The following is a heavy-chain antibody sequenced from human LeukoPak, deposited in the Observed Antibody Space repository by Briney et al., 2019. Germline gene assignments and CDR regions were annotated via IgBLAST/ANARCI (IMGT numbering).Heavy chain of an antibody. CDR3: ARDRGAAAGYYYGMDV. D-gene: IGHD6-13*01. CDR1: GFTVSSNY. J-gene: IGHJ6*02. Sequence: GGSLRLSCAVSGFTVSSNYMSWVRQAPGKGLEWVSVIYSGGSTYDADSVKGRFTISRDNSKNTLYLQMNSLRAEDTAVYYCARDRGAAAGYYYGMDVWGQGTTVTVSS. CDR2: IYSGGST. V-gene: IGHV3-66*01.